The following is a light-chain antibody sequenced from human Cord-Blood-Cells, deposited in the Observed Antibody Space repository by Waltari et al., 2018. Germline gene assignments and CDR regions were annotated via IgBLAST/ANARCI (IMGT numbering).Light chain of an antibody. J-gene: IGKJ4*01. CDR1: QGISSY. CDR3: QHLNSYPFT. Sequence: IQLTQSPYPPAASVVDRVTIPCRAGQGISSYLAWYQQKPGKAPKLLIYAACTVQSGVPSRFGGSGSGTDFTLTISSLQPEDFATYYCQHLNSYPFTVGGGTKVEIK. V-gene: IGKV1-9*01. CDR2: AAC.